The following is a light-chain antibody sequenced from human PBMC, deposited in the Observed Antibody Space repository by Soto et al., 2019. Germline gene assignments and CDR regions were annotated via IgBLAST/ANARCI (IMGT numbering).Light chain of an antibody. CDR3: QQTYSAPFT. J-gene: IGKJ3*01. V-gene: IGKV1-39*01. Sequence: DIQMTQSPSSLSAFVGDRVTLTCRAGQSIAHYLNWYQQKPGKAPKVLICAASIVQSGVPSRFSGSGSGTEFTLTISSLQPEDFATYYCQQTYSAPFTFGPGTKVDIK. CDR1: QSIAHY. CDR2: AAS.